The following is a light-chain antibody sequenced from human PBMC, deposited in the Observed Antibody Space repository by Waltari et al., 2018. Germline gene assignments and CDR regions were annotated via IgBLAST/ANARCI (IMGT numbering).Light chain of an antibody. J-gene: IGKJ2*01. V-gene: IGKV6-21*02. Sequence: EIVMPQSPDFQSVTPQEKVTITCRASTSIGGSLHRYQQKPHHSPRLLVKYASQSISGVPSRFSGSGYGTDFPLPINSLETEDAATYYCHQSNILPRTFGRWTKLEIK. CDR3: HQSNILPRT. CDR1: TSIGGS. CDR2: YAS.